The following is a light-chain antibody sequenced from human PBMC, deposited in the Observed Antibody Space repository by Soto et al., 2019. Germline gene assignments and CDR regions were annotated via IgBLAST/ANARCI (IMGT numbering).Light chain of an antibody. CDR3: QQYGSSPLT. J-gene: IGKJ4*01. CDR2: GAS. Sequence: EIVLTQSPDTLSLSPGERATLSCRASQSVSSSYLAWYQQKPGQAPRLLIYGASSRATGIPARFSGSGSGTDFTLTISRLEPEDFAVYYCQQYGSSPLTFGGGTKVDIK. V-gene: IGKV3-20*01. CDR1: QSVSSSY.